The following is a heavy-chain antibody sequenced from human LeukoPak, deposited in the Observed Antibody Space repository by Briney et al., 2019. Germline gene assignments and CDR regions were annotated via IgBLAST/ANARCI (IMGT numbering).Heavy chain of an antibody. CDR2: INPNNGDT. Sequence: RRASVKVSCKASGYTFTGYYMHWMRQAPEEGPEWMGWINPNNGDTKYAQKFRGRVTLTRDTSISTAYMELSSLRSDDTAVYYCTRHVIGAPGGNDLWGQGTLVTVSS. J-gene: IGHJ5*02. D-gene: IGHD4-23*01. V-gene: IGHV1-2*02. CDR3: TRHVIGAPGGNDL. CDR1: GYTFTGYY.